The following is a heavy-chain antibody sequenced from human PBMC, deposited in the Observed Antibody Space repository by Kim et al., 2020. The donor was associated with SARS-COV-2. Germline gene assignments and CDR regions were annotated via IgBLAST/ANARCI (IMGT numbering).Heavy chain of an antibody. J-gene: IGHJ4*02. V-gene: IGHV4-39*01. CDR1: GGSISSSSYY. Sequence: SETLSLTCTVSGGSISSSSYYWGWIRQPPGKGLEWIGSIYYSGSTYYNPSLKSRVTISVDTSKNQFSLKLSSVTAADTAVYYCARHAISVRYFDWLPSSFDYWGQGTLVTVSS. CDR3: ARHAISVRYFDWLPSSFDY. CDR2: IYYSGST. D-gene: IGHD3-9*01.